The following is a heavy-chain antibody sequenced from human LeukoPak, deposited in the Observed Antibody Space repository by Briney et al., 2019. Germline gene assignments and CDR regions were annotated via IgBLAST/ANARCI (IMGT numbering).Heavy chain of an antibody. Sequence: ASVKVSCKASGGTFSSYAISWVRQAPGQGLEWMGGIIPIFGTANYAQKFQGRVTITTDESTSTAYMELSSLRSEDTAVYYCARAAPLRGYYYYYMDVWGKGTTVTVSS. J-gene: IGHJ6*03. CDR3: ARAAPLRGYYYYYMDV. D-gene: IGHD6-13*01. V-gene: IGHV1-69*05. CDR2: IIPIFGTA. CDR1: GGTFSSYA.